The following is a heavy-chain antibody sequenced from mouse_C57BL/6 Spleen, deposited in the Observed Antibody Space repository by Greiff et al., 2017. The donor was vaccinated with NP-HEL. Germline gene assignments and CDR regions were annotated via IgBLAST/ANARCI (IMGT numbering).Heavy chain of an antibody. V-gene: IGHV1-69*01. CDR2: IDPSDSYT. D-gene: IGHD2-1*01. CDR3: ARGGGNYGFDY. J-gene: IGHJ2*01. CDR1: GYTFTSYW. Sequence: VQLQQSGAELVMPGASVKLSCKASGYTFTSYWMHWVKQRPGQGLEWIGEIDPSDSYTNYNQKFKGKSTWTVDKSSSTAYMQLSSLTSEDSAVYYCARGGGNYGFDYWGQGTTLTVSS.